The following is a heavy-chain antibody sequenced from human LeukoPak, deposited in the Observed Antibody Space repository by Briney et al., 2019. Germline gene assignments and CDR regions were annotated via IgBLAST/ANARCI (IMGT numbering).Heavy chain of an antibody. V-gene: IGHV4-59*01. CDR3: AKTYYDILTGYGGPYYMDV. CDR1: GGSISSYY. D-gene: IGHD3-9*01. Sequence: SETLSLTCTVSGGSISSYYWSWIRRPPGKGLEWIGYIYYSGSTNYNPSLKSRVTISVDTSKNQFSLKLSSVTAADTAVYYCAKTYYDILTGYGGPYYMDVWGKGTTVTVSS. J-gene: IGHJ6*03. CDR2: IYYSGST.